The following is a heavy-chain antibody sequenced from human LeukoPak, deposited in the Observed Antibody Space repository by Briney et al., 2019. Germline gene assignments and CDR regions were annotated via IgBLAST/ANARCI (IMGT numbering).Heavy chain of an antibody. CDR2: IYSGGST. J-gene: IGHJ4*02. V-gene: IGHV3-53*01. D-gene: IGHD1-26*01. Sequence: GGSLRLSCAVSGFTVSNNYMSWVRQAPGKGLEWVSAIYSGGSTYYADSVKGRFTISRDNSKNTLYLQMNSLRAEDTAVYYCARDSGGYLTHSFDYWGQGTLVTVSS. CDR1: GFTVSNNY. CDR3: ARDSGGYLTHSFDY.